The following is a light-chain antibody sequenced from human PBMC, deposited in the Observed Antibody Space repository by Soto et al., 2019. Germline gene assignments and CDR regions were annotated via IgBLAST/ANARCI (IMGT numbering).Light chain of an antibody. CDR3: SSYTSSSPYV. CDR2: EVS. CDR1: SSDVGGYNY. J-gene: IGLJ1*01. V-gene: IGLV2-14*01. Sequence: QSVLTQTASVSGSPGQSITISCTGTSSDVGGYNYVSWYQQHQGKAPKLMIYEVSNRPSGVSNRFSGSKSGNTAPLTISGLQAEDEADYYCSSYTSSSPYVFGTGTKVTVL.